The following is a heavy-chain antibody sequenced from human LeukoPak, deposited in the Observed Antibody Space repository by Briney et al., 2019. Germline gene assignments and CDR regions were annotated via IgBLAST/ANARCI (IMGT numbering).Heavy chain of an antibody. CDR3: ARGGLRSIGH. Sequence: PGGSLRLSCVASGFTFSSHWMTWVRQAPGKGLERVANIKPDGSDKDYVDSVKGRFTISRDNAKNSLFLQMNSLRAEDTAVYYCARGGLRSIGHWGQGTLVTVSS. CDR2: IKPDGSDK. CDR1: GFTFSSHW. V-gene: IGHV3-7*04. D-gene: IGHD3-16*01. J-gene: IGHJ5*02.